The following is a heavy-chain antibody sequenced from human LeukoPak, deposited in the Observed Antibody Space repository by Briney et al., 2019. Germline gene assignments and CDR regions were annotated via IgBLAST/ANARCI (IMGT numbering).Heavy chain of an antibody. CDR1: GGSISSHY. Sequence: SETLSLTCSVSGGSISSHYWSWIRPPAEEGLECIARIYNSGSTNYNPSLKIRVTMSVDTSKNQFSLKLSSVTAADTAAYYCARDRPGYCSSTSCYAILYWGQGTLVTVSS. D-gene: IGHD2-2*01. CDR2: IYNSGST. J-gene: IGHJ4*02. CDR3: ARDRPGYCSSTSCYAILY. V-gene: IGHV4-4*07.